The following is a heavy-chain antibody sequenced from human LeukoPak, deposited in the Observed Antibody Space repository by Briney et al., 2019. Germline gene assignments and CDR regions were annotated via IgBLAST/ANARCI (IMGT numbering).Heavy chain of an antibody. V-gene: IGHV4-61*05. CDR3: ARRSGTYHAFDI. CDR1: GGSISSSSYS. J-gene: IGHJ3*02. D-gene: IGHD1-26*01. CDR2: IYSSGST. Sequence: SETLSLTCTVSGGSISSSSYSWSWIRQPPGKGLEWIGYIYSSGSTNYNPSLKSRVTISVDTSKNQFSLKLSSVTAADTAVYYCARRSGTYHAFDIWGQGTMVTVSS.